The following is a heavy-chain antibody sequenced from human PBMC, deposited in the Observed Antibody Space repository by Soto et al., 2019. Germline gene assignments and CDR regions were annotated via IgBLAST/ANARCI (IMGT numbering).Heavy chain of an antibody. J-gene: IGHJ6*02. V-gene: IGHV4-34*01. CDR3: ARGSRVKIPSARGRDYYYHGLDV. D-gene: IGHD1-26*01. CDR2: INHRGST. Sequence: QVQLQQWGAGLLKPSETLSLTCAVYGGSFSGYYWSWIRQPPGKGLEWIGEINHRGSTNYNPSLTRRVTIAVDSAKNACHLNLSSVPAADTAVYYCARGSRVKIPSARGRDYYYHGLDVWGQGTAVTVS. CDR1: GGSFSGYY.